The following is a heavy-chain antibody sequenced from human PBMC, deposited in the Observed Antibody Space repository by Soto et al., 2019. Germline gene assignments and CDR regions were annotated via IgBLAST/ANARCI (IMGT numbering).Heavy chain of an antibody. V-gene: IGHV3-15*07. J-gene: IGHJ6*02. CDR1: GFTFSNAW. D-gene: IGHD3-9*01. CDR2: IKSKTDGGTT. Sequence: EVQLVESGGGLVKPGGSLRLSCAASGFTFSNAWMNWVRQAPGKGLEWVGRIKSKTDGGTTDYAAPVKGRFTISRDDSKNTLYLQMNSLKTADTAVYYCTTGDTIFLYGMDVWGQGTTVTVSS. CDR3: TTGDTIFLYGMDV.